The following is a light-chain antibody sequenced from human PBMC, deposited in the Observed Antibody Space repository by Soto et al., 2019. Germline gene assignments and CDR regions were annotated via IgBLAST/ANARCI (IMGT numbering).Light chain of an antibody. J-gene: IGLJ2*01. Sequence: QSVLTQPPSVSGAPGQRVTISCTGSSSNIGAGYDVHWYQQLPGRAPKLLIYGNTNRPSGVPDRFSGSKSGTSASLAITGLQAEDEADYYCAAWDVSLVVFGGGTKLTVL. V-gene: IGLV1-40*01. CDR2: GNT. CDR3: AAWDVSLVV. CDR1: SSNIGAGYD.